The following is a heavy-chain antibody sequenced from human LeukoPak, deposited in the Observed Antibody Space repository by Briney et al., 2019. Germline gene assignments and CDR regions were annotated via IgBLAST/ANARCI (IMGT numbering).Heavy chain of an antibody. J-gene: IGHJ5*02. V-gene: IGHV4-34*01. CDR1: GGSFSGYY. Sequence: SETLSLTCAVYGGSFSGYYWSWIRQPPGKGLEWIGGINHSGSTNYNPSLKSRVTISVDTSKNQFSLKLSSVTAADTAVYYCATNYYGSGNCFDPWGQGTLVTVSS. D-gene: IGHD3-10*01. CDR2: INHSGST. CDR3: ATNYYGSGNCFDP.